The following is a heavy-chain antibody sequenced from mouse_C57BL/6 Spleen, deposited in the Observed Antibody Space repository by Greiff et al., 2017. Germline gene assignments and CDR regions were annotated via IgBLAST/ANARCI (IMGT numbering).Heavy chain of an antibody. CDR3: AREGSSGYDY. CDR2: IDPSDGYT. CDR1: GYTFTNYW. Sequence: QVQLQQPGPELVMPGASVKLSCKASGYTFTNYWMHWVKQRPGKGLEWIGEIDPSDGYTNYNQKFKGKSTLTVDKSSSTAYMQLRSLTSEDSAVYCCAREGSSGYDYWGQGTTLTVSA. D-gene: IGHD3-2*02. V-gene: IGHV1-69*01. J-gene: IGHJ2*01.